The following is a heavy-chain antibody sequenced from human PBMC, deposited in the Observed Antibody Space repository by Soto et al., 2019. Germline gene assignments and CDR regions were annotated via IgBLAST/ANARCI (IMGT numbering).Heavy chain of an antibody. Sequence: QLQESGPGLVKPSETLSLTCSVSGDSINSDKYYWGWIRQPPGKGLEWIGSIYYRGNTYYNPSLHTRVTISLYKSKSQFSLRLNSVTAADSAVYFCARLEGLATISYYFDFWGQGAQVTVSS. CDR1: GDSINSDKYY. CDR3: ARLEGLATISYYFDF. CDR2: IYYRGNT. D-gene: IGHD3-9*01. V-gene: IGHV4-39*01. J-gene: IGHJ4*02.